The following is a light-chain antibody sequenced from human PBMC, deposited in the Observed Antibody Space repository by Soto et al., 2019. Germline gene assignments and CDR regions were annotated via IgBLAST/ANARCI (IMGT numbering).Light chain of an antibody. Sequence: EIVLTQSPATLSLSPGERATLSCRASQSVRNYLAWYQQKLGQPPRLLIYNASNRATGIPARFSGSGSGTDFTLTISSLEPEEFAVYYCQQRSSWPLNFGQGTRLEIK. J-gene: IGKJ5*01. CDR1: QSVRNY. CDR3: QQRSSWPLN. V-gene: IGKV3-11*01. CDR2: NAS.